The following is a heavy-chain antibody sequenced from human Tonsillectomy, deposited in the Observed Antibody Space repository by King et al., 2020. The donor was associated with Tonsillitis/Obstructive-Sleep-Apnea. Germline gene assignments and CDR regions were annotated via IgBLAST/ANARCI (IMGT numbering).Heavy chain of an antibody. J-gene: IGHJ6*03. V-gene: IGHV1-2*02. D-gene: IGHD1-1*01. CDR3: ARGYALEDRRPFYYYMDV. Sequence: QLVQSGAEMKRPGASVEVSCRASGYIFSGYFIHWIRQGPGHGLEWMGCINPNTGGTHSSQKFHGRLTITSDRSSSTVYMELRRLTSDDSGVYFCARGYALEDRRPFYYYMDVWGKGTTVTVSS. CDR1: GYIFSGYF. CDR2: INPNTGGT.